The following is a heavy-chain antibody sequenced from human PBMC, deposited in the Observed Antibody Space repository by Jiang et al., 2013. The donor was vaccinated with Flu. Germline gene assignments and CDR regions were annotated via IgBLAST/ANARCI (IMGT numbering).Heavy chain of an antibody. Sequence: GAEVKKPGSSVKVSCKASGGTFNNYAINWVRQAPGQGLEYMGRIIPKFDTANYVQKFQGRVTITADESTSIAYMXLTSLRSDDTAVYYCAGAPSSSWGYYYHYMDVWGKGTTVTVSS. J-gene: IGHJ6*03. D-gene: IGHD6-19*01. CDR1: GGTFNNYA. CDR3: AGAPSSSWGYYYHYMDV. V-gene: IGHV1-69*15. CDR2: IIPKFDTA.